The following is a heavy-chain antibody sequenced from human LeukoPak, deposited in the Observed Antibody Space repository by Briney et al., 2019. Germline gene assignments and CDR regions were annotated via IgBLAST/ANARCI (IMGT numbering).Heavy chain of an antibody. V-gene: IGHV4-34*01. Sequence: SETLSLTCAVYGGSFSGYYWSWIRQPPGKGLEWIGEINHSGSTNYNPSLKSRVTISVDTSRNQLSLRLTSATAADTAVYYCARGEINSSGWHMDYFQYWGQGTLVTVSS. CDR3: ARGEINSSGWHMDYFQY. CDR2: INHSGST. CDR1: GGSFSGYY. J-gene: IGHJ1*01. D-gene: IGHD6-19*01.